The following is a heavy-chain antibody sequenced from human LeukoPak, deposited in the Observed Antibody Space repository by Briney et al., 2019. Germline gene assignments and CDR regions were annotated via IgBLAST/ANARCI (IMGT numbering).Heavy chain of an antibody. CDR2: MNPNSGNT. Sequence: GASVKVSCKASGYTFTGYYMHWVRQAPGQGLEWMGWMNPNSGNTGYAQKFQGRVTITRNTSISTAYMELSSLRSEDTAVYYCARAPDYGDYYYYYMDVWGKGTTVTVSS. D-gene: IGHD4-17*01. CDR1: GYTFTGYY. V-gene: IGHV1-8*03. CDR3: ARAPDYGDYYYYYMDV. J-gene: IGHJ6*03.